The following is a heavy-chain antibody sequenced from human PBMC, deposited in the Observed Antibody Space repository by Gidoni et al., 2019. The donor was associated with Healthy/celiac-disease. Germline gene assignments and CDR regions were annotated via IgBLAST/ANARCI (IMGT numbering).Heavy chain of an antibody. CDR2: IDPSDAYT. CDR3: ATTYYYDSSGYPGAFDI. V-gene: IGHV5-10-1*03. Sequence: EVQLVQSGAEVKKPGESLRISCKGSGYSFTSYWISWVRQMPGKGLEWMGRIDPSDAYTNSSPSFQGHVTISADKSISTAYLQWSSLKASDTAMYYCATTYYYDSSGYPGAFDIWGQGTMVTVSS. D-gene: IGHD3-22*01. CDR1: GYSFTSYW. J-gene: IGHJ3*02.